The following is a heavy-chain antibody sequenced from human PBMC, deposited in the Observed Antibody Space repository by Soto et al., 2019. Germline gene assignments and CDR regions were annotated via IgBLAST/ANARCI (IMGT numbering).Heavy chain of an antibody. Sequence: EVPLVASGGGLVQPGGSLRLSCAASGFTFSSYELNWVRQAPGKGMEWVSYISSSGSTIYYAYSVKGRFTISIDNAKNSLSLHMTSLRAEDTAVYYCAVGYCSGGSCYATNYFDYCGQGTLVTVAS. CDR1: GFTFSSYE. J-gene: IGHJ4*02. CDR2: ISSSGSTI. V-gene: IGHV3-48*03. CDR3: AVGYCSGGSCYATNYFDY. D-gene: IGHD2-15*01.